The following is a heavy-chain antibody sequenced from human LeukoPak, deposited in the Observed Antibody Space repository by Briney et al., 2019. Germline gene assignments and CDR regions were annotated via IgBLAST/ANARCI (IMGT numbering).Heavy chain of an antibody. J-gene: IGHJ4*02. CDR3: ARNSYYYGVDY. Sequence: PSETLSLTCTVSGGSISSYYWSWIRQPPGKGLEWIGYIYYSGSTNYNPSLKSRVTISVDTSKNQFSLKLSSVTAADTAVYYCARNSYYYGVDYWGQGTLVTVSS. V-gene: IGHV4-59*01. CDR1: GGSISSYY. D-gene: IGHD3-10*01. CDR2: IYYSGST.